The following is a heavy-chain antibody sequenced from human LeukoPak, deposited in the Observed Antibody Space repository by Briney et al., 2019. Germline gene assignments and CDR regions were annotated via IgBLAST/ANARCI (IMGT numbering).Heavy chain of an antibody. D-gene: IGHD6-13*01. CDR2: INWDGTNT. CDR3: VKDLSSNWYSSDY. V-gene: IGHV3-20*04. J-gene: IGHJ4*02. Sequence: GGSLRLSCVASGGTTDDYGMSWVRQAPGKGLEWVSGINWDGTNTYYAESVKGRFTISRDSAEKSLYLQMNSLRDDDTAFYYCVKDLSSNWYSSDYWGQGTLVTVSS. CDR1: GGTTDDYG.